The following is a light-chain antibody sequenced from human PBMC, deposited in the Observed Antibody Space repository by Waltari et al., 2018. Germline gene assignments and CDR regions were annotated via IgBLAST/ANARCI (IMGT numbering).Light chain of an antibody. V-gene: IGLV1-47*01. CDR2: RVS. J-gene: IGLJ2*01. CDR1: NSNIGFNS. Sequence: QSVLSQPPSASASPGQGVTISCSGSNSNIGFNSVFWYQHVPGTAPKLVIFRVSQRPAGGPGRFSGSKSGTSASLAISGLRSEDEADYYCASWDQSLRGVVFGGGTKLTVL. CDR3: ASWDQSLRGVV.